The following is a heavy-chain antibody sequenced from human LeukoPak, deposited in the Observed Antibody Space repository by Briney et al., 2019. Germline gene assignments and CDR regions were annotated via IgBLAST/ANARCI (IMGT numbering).Heavy chain of an antibody. J-gene: IGHJ4*02. V-gene: IGHV4-59*01. CDR1: GASISGFY. Sequence: PSETLSLTCTVSGASISGFYWSWIRQPPGKALEWIGYIHNSGSANYNPSLKSRVTMSVDTSKNQFSLKVNSVTAADTAVYYCAKGGWSLDYWGQGALVTVSS. CDR2: IHNSGSA. CDR3: AKGGWSLDY. D-gene: IGHD3-3*01.